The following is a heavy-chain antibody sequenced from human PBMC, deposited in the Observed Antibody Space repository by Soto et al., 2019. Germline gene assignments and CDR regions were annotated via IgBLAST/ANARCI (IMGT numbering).Heavy chain of an antibody. J-gene: IGHJ1*01. CDR3: AREPPPKQWLVLGYFHH. V-gene: IGHV1-69*12. CDR2: IIPIFGTA. CDR1: GGTFSSYA. D-gene: IGHD6-19*01. Sequence: QVQLVQSGAEVKKPGSSVKVSCKASGGTFSSYAISWVRQAPGQGLEWMGGIIPIFGTANNAQKFQGRVTNTADATTSAAYMELSSLRSEDTAVYYCAREPPPKQWLVLGYFHHWGQGTLVTVSS.